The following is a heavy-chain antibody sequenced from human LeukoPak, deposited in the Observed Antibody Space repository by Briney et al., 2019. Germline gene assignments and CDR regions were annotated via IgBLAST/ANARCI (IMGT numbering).Heavy chain of an antibody. Sequence: ASVKVSCKASGYTFTSYGISWVRQAPGQGLEWMGWISAYNGNTNYAQKLQGRVTMTTDTSTSTAYMELRSLRSDDTAVYYCARKEWGGYDWPWVAFDIWGQGTMVTVSS. V-gene: IGHV1-18*01. CDR3: ARKEWGGYDWPWVAFDI. CDR2: ISAYNGNT. D-gene: IGHD5-12*01. J-gene: IGHJ3*02. CDR1: GYTFTSYG.